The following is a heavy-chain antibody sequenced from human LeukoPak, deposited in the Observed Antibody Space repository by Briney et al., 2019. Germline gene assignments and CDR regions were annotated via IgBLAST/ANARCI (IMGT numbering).Heavy chain of an antibody. D-gene: IGHD3-22*01. J-gene: IGHJ5*02. V-gene: IGHV1-69*06. Sequence: SVEVSCKASGGTFSSYAISWVRQAPGQGLEWMGRIIPIFGTANYAQKFQGRVTITADKSTSTAYMELSSLRSEDTAVYYCARDGDYYDSTWGQGTLVTVSS. CDR3: ARDGDYYDST. CDR1: GGTFSSYA. CDR2: IIPIFGTA.